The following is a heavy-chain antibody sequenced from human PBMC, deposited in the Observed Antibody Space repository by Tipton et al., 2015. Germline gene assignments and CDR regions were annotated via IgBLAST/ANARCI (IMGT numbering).Heavy chain of an antibody. V-gene: IGHV4-59*01. CDR1: GGSISRYY. CDR3: ACQDYDSLTRDYQTVDY. D-gene: IGHD3-9*01. J-gene: IGHJ4*02. CDR2: VFHTGAT. Sequence: TLSLTCTVSGGSISRYYWTWIRQPPGKGLQWVGNVFHTGATSYNSSLKSRLTFSIDTSKNQVSLRLSSVTAADTAVYYCACQDYDSLTRDYQTVDYWGQGTRVTVSS.